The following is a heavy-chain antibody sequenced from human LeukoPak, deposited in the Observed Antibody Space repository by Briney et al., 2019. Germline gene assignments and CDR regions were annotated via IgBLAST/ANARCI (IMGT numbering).Heavy chain of an antibody. Sequence: ASVKVSCKASGYTFTSYDINWVRQAAGQGLEWMGWMNPNSGNTGYAQKFQGRVTMTRNTSISTAYMELSSLRSEDTAVYYCATTTVVASNWFDPWGQGTLVTVSS. CDR2: MNPNSGNT. CDR1: GYTFTSYD. CDR3: ATTTVVASNWFDP. D-gene: IGHD4-17*01. J-gene: IGHJ5*02. V-gene: IGHV1-8*01.